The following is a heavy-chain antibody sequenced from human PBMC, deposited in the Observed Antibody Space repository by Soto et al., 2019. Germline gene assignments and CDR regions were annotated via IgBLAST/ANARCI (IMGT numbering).Heavy chain of an antibody. CDR3: ARGGWKLFDY. CDR2: FYYTGST. V-gene: IGHV4-61*01. D-gene: IGHD6-19*01. Sequence: PSETLSLTCTVSGGSVDSNRYYWAWIRQPPGKGREWIGCFYYTGSTNYTPSLKGRVTISVDTSKNQFSLKLSSVTAADTAVYYCARGGWKLFDYWGQGPLVPVSS. CDR1: GGSVDSNRYY. J-gene: IGHJ4*02.